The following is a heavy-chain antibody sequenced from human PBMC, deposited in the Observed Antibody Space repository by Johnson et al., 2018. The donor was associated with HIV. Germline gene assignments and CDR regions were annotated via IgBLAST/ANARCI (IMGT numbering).Heavy chain of an antibody. V-gene: IGHV3-66*01. CDR3: ARSGGYPNAFDI. D-gene: IGHD6-13*01. J-gene: IGHJ3*02. CDR2: IYSGGNT. CDR1: GFTFDDYA. Sequence: VQLVESGGGLVQPGRSLRLSCAASGFTFDDYAMHWVRQAPGKGLEWVSGIYSGGNTYYADSVKGRFTISRDNSKNSLFLQMHSLGVEDTAVYYCARSGGYPNAFDIWGQGTMVTVSS.